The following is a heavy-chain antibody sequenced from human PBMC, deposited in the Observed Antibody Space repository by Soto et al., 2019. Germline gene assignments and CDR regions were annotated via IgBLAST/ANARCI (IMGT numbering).Heavy chain of an antibody. J-gene: IGHJ6*02. CDR2: ISAYNGNT. Sequence: ASVKVSCKASGYTFTSYGISWVRQAPGQGLEWMGWISAYNGNTNYAQKLQGRVTMTTDTSTSTAYMELRSLRSDDTAVYYCARDRVQLWSSRGYYYGMDVWGQGTTVTVSS. D-gene: IGHD5-18*01. CDR1: GYTFTSYG. CDR3: ARDRVQLWSSRGYYYGMDV. V-gene: IGHV1-18*01.